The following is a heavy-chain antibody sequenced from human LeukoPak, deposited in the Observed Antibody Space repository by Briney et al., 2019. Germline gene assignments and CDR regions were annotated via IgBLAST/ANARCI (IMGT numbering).Heavy chain of an antibody. CDR3: AKDVGVRTTVGYFDH. D-gene: IGHD4-11*01. CDR2: IPYDGSNK. Sequence: PGGSLRLSCAASGFTFSIFGMHWVPQAPGKGLVCVPFIPYDGSNKYYADDVKGRFTISRDNSKNTLYLQMNSLRAEDTAVYYCAKDVGVRTTVGYFDHWGQGTLVTVSS. J-gene: IGHJ4*02. V-gene: IGHV3-30*02. CDR1: GFTFSIFG.